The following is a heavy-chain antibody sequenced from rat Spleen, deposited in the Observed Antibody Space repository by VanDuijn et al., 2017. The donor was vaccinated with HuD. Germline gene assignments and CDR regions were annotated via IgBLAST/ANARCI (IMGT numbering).Heavy chain of an antibody. CDR2: IIYDGSST. V-gene: IGHV5-7*01. J-gene: IGHJ2*01. D-gene: IGHD1-6*01. CDR3: TRDRILRSTGFDY. CDR1: GFTFSDYA. Sequence: EVRLVESGGGLVQPGRSLKLSCAASGFTFSDYAMAWVRQAPKKGLEWVATIIYDGSSTYYRDSVKGRFTISRDNAKSTLYLQMDSLRSEDTATYYCTRDRILRSTGFDYWGQGVMVTVSS.